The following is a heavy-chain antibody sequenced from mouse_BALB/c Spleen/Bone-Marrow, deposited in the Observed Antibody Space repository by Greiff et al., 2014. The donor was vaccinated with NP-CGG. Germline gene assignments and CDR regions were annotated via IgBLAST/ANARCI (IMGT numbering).Heavy chain of an antibody. CDR1: GFSLTSYG. CDR3: ARIATATGAMDY. D-gene: IGHD1-2*01. Sequence: VQVVESGPGLVAPSQSLSITCTVSGFSLTSYGVHWVRQPPGKGLEWLGVIWAGGSTNYNSALMSRLSISKDNSKSQVFLKMNSLQTDDTAIYYCARIATATGAMDYWGQGTSLTVSS. J-gene: IGHJ4*01. V-gene: IGHV2-9*02. CDR2: IWAGGST.